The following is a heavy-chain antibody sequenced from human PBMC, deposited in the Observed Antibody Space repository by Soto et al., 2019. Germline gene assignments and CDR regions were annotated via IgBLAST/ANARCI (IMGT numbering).Heavy chain of an antibody. J-gene: IGHJ3*01. CDR3: AKDVDYYNSSGYASSDGIN. V-gene: IGHV3-23*01. D-gene: IGHD3-22*01. Sequence: EVQLLESGGGLVQPGGSLRLSCAASGFTFSSYAMSWVRQAPGKGLEWVSAISGSGGSTYYADSVKGRFTISRDNSKNTLYLQMNSLRAEDTAVYYCAKDVDYYNSSGYASSDGINWDQGTMVTVSS. CDR2: ISGSGGST. CDR1: GFTFSSYA.